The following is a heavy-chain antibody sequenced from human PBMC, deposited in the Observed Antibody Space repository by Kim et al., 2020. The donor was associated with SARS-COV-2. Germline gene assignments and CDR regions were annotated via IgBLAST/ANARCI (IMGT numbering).Heavy chain of an antibody. D-gene: IGHD2-15*01. Sequence: GGSLRLSCTTSGVTISNDWMNWVRQAPGKGLEWVSCISSNSSDRYYAYAVTGRCTITIDSDKNTQNLQLQINSPESAAMDHCYPPYGSDGSCYWFYFNY. CDR3: YPPYGSDGSCYWFYFNY. V-gene: IGHV3-21*04. CDR2: ISSNSSDR. CDR1: GVTISNDW. J-gene: IGHJ4*01.